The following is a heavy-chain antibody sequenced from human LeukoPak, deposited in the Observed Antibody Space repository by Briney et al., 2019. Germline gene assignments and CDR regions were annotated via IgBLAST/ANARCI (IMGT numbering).Heavy chain of an antibody. CDR1: GFSFEDFV. V-gene: IGHV3-49*04. D-gene: IGHD5-12*01. CDR2: VRTKFFGATT. Sequence: SLILSCRSSGFSFEDFVMGGVRQAPGKGLEWLGFVRTKFFGATTQYAPSVKGRFTMSRDDSNSIAYLQMNGLRTEDTAVFFCIRLGGSGHDRFDAWGQGTLVTVSS. CDR3: IRLGGSGHDRFDA. J-gene: IGHJ4*02.